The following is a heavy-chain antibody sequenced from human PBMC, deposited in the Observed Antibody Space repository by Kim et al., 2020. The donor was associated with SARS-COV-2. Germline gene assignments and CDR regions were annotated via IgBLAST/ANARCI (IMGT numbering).Heavy chain of an antibody. CDR1: GFTVSTND. Sequence: GGSLRLSCAASGFTVSTNDMSWVRQAPGKGLEWVSIIYSDGRTYHADSVRGRFTISRDNSKNTLYLQMNSLRVEDSAVYYCAREFGATKDYWGQGTLVTVSS. J-gene: IGHJ4*02. V-gene: IGHV3-53*01. CDR2: IYSDGRT. D-gene: IGHD1-26*01. CDR3: AREFGATKDY.